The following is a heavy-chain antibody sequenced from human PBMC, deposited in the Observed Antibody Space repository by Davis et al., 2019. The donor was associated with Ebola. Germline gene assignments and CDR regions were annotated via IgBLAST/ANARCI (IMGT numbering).Heavy chain of an antibody. CDR2: ISSSSSYI. CDR1: GFTFSSYS. Sequence: GESLKISCAASGFTFSSYSMNWVRQAPGKGLEWVSSISSSSSYIYYADSVKGRFTISRDNAKNSLYLQMNSLRAEDTAVYYCARGVVTTWGNWFDPWGQGTLVTVSS. D-gene: IGHD4-23*01. CDR3: ARGVVTTWGNWFDP. J-gene: IGHJ5*02. V-gene: IGHV3-21*01.